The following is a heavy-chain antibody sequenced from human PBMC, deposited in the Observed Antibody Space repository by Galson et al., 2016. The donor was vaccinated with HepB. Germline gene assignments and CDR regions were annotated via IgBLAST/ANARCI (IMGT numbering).Heavy chain of an antibody. Sequence: SVKVSCKASGYTFTSYGISWVRQAPGQGLEWMGWISAYNGNTNYAQKLQGRVTMTTDTSTSTAYMELRSLRSDDTAVYYCARGTYHGSGSYRHTGNYYYYGMDVWGQGTTVTVSS. CDR2: ISAYNGNT. CDR1: GYTFTSYG. CDR3: ARGTYHGSGSYRHTGNYYYYGMDV. V-gene: IGHV1-18*01. D-gene: IGHD3-10*01. J-gene: IGHJ6*02.